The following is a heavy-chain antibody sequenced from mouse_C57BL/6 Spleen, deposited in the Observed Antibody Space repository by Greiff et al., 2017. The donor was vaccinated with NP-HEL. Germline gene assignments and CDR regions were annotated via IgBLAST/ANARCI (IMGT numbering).Heavy chain of an antibody. CDR2: IYPGDGDT. J-gene: IGHJ2*01. CDR3: AREGRGDFDY. V-gene: IGHV1-82*01. CDR1: GYAFSSSW. Sequence: LVKPGASVKISCKASGYAFSSSWMNWVKQRPGKGLEWIGRIYPGDGDTNYNGKFKGKATLTADKSSSTAYMQLSSLTSEDSAVYFCAREGRGDFDYWGQGTTLTVSS.